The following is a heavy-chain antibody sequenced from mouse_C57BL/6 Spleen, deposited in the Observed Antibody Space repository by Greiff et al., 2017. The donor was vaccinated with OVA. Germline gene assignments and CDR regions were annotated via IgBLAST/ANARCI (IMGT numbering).Heavy chain of an antibody. CDR3: ARERVTKLGRYFDV. D-gene: IGHD1-3*01. Sequence: EVKLVESGGGLVKPGGSLKLSCAASGFTFSSYAMSWVRQTPEKRLEWVASISAGGSYTYYPDNVKGRFTISRDNAKNNLYLQMSHLKSEDTAMYYCARERVTKLGRYFDVWGTGTTVTVSS. CDR1: GFTFSSYA. J-gene: IGHJ1*03. CDR2: ISAGGSYT. V-gene: IGHV5-4*01.